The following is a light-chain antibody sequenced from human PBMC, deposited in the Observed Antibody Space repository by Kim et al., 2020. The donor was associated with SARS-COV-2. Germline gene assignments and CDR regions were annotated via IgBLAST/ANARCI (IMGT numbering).Light chain of an antibody. CDR3: QQYYSSPIT. J-gene: IGKJ5*01. CDR2: CAS. Sequence: ATVNGKASQSVLYNSNNNNYLAWYQQKPGQPPKLLIYCASTRESGVPDRFSGSGSGTDFTLTISSLQAEDVAVYYCQQYYSSPITFGQGTRLEIK. V-gene: IGKV4-1*01. CDR1: QSVLYNSNNNNY.